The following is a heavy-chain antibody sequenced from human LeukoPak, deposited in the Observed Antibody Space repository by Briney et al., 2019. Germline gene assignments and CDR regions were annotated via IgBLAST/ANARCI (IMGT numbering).Heavy chain of an antibody. Sequence: ASVKVSCKASGYTFTSYAITWVRQAPGQGLEWMGWISAYNGNTNYAQNLQGRVTMTTDTSTSTAYMELRSLRSDDTAVYYCARVEVYYYGSGSYYPWGQGTLVTVSS. CDR3: ARVEVYYYGSGSYYP. V-gene: IGHV1-18*01. CDR1: GYTFTSYA. J-gene: IGHJ5*02. CDR2: ISAYNGNT. D-gene: IGHD3-10*01.